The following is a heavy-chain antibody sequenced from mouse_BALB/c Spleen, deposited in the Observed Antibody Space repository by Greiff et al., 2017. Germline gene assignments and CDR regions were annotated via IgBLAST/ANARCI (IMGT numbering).Heavy chain of an antibody. Sequence: QVQLQQPGAELVKPGASVKMSCKASGYTFTSYNMHWVKQTPGQGLELIGAIYPGNGDTSYNQKFKGKATLTSDKSSSTAYMQLSSLTSEDSAVYYCAREYAMDYWGQGTSVTVSS. J-gene: IGHJ4*01. CDR1: GYTFTSYN. CDR3: AREYAMDY. CDR2: IYPGNGDT. V-gene: IGHV1-12*01.